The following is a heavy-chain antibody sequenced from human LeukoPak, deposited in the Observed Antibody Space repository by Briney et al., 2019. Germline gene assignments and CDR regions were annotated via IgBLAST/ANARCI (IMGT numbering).Heavy chain of an antibody. CDR2: IWYDGTNK. CDR1: GFTFSSWG. D-gene: IGHD1-1*01. J-gene: IGHJ4*02. Sequence: GGSLRLSCAASGFTFSSWGMHWVRQAPGKGLEWVAVIWYDGTNKYYADSVKGRFTTSRDNSKNTLYLQMNSLRAEDTAVYYCAKDVTTGTLALDYWGQGTLVTVSS. V-gene: IGHV3-33*06. CDR3: AKDVTTGTLALDY.